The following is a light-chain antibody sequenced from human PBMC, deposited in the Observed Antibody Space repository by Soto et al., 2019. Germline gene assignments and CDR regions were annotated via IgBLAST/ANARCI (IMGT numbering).Light chain of an antibody. CDR3: QQYNSWPYT. V-gene: IGKV3-15*01. J-gene: IGKJ2*01. Sequence: EIVMTQSPATLSVSPGERAALSCRSSQSVSSNVAWYQQKPGQAPRLLIYGASTRATGIPARFSGSGSGTEFPLTISSLQSEDFAVYYCQQYNSWPYTFGQGTKLEIK. CDR2: GAS. CDR1: QSVSSN.